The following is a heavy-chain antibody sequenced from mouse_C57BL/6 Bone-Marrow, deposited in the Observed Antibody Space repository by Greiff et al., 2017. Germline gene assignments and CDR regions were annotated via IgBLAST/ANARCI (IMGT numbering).Heavy chain of an antibody. D-gene: IGHD1-1*01. CDR1: GYTFTSYG. J-gene: IGHJ1*03. V-gene: IGHV1-81*01. CDR2: IYPRSGNT. CDR3: ARGIYYYGSSFYWYFDV. Sequence: VMLVESGAELARPGASVKLSCKASGYTFTSYGISWVKQRTGQGLEWIGEIYPRSGNTYYNEKFKGKATLTADKSSSTAYMELRSLTSEDSAVYFCARGIYYYGSSFYWYFDVWGTGTTVTVSS.